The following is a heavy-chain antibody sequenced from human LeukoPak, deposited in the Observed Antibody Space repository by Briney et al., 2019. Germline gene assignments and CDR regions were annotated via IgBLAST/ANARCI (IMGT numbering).Heavy chain of an antibody. V-gene: IGHV4-59*01. D-gene: IGHD3-3*01. Sequence: SETLSLTCTVSGGSISSYSWSWIRQPPGKGLEWIGYISYSGSANYNSSLKSRITISLDTSENHVSLKLSSVTAADTAVYYCATLSFTGFEVLNWFDPWGQGTLVTVSS. CDR1: GGSISSYS. J-gene: IGHJ5*02. CDR3: ATLSFTGFEVLNWFDP. CDR2: ISYSGSA.